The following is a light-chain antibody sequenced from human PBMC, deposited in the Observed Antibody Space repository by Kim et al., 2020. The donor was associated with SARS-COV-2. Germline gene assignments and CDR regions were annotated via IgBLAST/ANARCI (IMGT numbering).Light chain of an antibody. CDR1: SLRSYY. Sequence: SSELTQDPVVSVALGQTVRITCQGDSLRSYYATWYQQKPRQAPVLVIYGRNNRPSGIPDRFSGSASGNTASLTISGTLAEDEADFYCQSRDSGGRVMFGGGTQLTVL. J-gene: IGLJ3*02. V-gene: IGLV3-19*01. CDR2: GRN. CDR3: QSRDSGGRVM.